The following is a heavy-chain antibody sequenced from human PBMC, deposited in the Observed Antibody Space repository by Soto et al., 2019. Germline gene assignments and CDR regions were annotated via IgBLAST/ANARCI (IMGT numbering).Heavy chain of an antibody. V-gene: IGHV3-30*18. CDR3: AKEDPSGRYSLDY. CDR1: GFTFSGYG. J-gene: IGHJ4*02. D-gene: IGHD1-26*01. Sequence: QVQLVESGGGVVQPGRSLRLSCEASGFTFSGYGMHWVRQAPGKGLEWVAVISYYGTNEFYEDSVKGRFTISRDNSKNTLYLQMNSLRIEDKAVYFCAKEDPSGRYSLDYWGQGSQVTFSS. CDR2: ISYYGTNE.